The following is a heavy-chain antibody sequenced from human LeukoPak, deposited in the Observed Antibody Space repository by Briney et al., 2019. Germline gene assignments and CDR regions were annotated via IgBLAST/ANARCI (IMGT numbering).Heavy chain of an antibody. CDR1: GFTFSSYG. J-gene: IGHJ4*02. CDR3: AKGGDDSSGYYYFDY. Sequence: GGSLRLSCAASGFTFSSYGMHWVRQAPGKGLEWVAFIRYDGSNKYYADSVKGRFTISRDNSKNTLYLQMNSLRAEDTAVYYCAKGGDDSSGYYYFDYWGQGTLVTVS. V-gene: IGHV3-30*02. CDR2: IRYDGSNK. D-gene: IGHD3-22*01.